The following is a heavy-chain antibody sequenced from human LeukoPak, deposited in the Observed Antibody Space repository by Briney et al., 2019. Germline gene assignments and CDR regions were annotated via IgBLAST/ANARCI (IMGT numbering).Heavy chain of an antibody. CDR2: IIPILGIA. J-gene: IGHJ5*02. D-gene: IGHD3-3*01. Sequence: SVKVSCKASGGTFSSYTISWVRQAPGQGLEWMGRIIPILGIANYAQKFQGRVTITADTSTSTAYMELSSLRSEDTAVYYCARDLNDFWSGNNWFDPWGQGTLVTVSS. V-gene: IGHV1-69*04. CDR3: ARDLNDFWSGNNWFDP. CDR1: GGTFSSYT.